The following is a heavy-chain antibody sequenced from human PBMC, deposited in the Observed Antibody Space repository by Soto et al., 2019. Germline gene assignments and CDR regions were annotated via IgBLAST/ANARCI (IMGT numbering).Heavy chain of an antibody. CDR2: IYYSGST. D-gene: IGHD1-1*01. J-gene: IGHJ6*03. CDR3: ARHIWNDERSYYYYYMDV. Sequence: QVQLQESGPGLVKPSETLSLTCTVSGGSISSYYWSWIRQPPGKGLEWIGYIYYSGSTNYNPSLKSRVTISVDTSKNQFSLKLSSVTAADTAVYYCARHIWNDERSYYYYYMDVWGKGTTVTVSS. CDR1: GGSISSYY. V-gene: IGHV4-59*08.